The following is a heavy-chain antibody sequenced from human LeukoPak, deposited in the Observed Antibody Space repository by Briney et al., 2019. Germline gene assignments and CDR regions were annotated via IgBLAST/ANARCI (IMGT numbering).Heavy chain of an antibody. J-gene: IGHJ4*02. CDR3: ARFSGYIYGYDY. D-gene: IGHD5-18*01. Sequence: PSETLSLACTVSGGSISSSSSYWGWIRQPPGKGLEWIGTTYNSWRNYYNPSLKSRVTISGDTSKNQFSLKVTSVTAADTAVYYCARFSGYIYGYDYWGQGTLVTVSS. V-gene: IGHV4-39*01. CDR2: TYNSWRN. CDR1: GGSISSSSSY.